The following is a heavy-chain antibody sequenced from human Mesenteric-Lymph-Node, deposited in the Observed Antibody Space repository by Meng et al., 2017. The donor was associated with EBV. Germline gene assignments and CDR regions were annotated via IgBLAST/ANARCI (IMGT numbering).Heavy chain of an antibody. D-gene: IGHD6-19*01. V-gene: IGHV4-4*02. CDR2: IYHSGST. CDR3: ARGTVAGTHLDY. CDR1: GGSTSSSNW. J-gene: IGHJ4*02. Sequence: QVPRQGPGPGLAKPSGTLSLTCAVSGGSTSSSNWWSWVRQPPGKGLEWIGEIYHSGSTNYNPSLKSRVTISVDKSKNQFSLKLSSVTAADTAVYYCARGTVAGTHLDYWAQGTLVTVSS.